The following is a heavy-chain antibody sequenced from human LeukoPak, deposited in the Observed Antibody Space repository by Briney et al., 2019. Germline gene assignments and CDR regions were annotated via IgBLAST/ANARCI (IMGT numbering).Heavy chain of an antibody. D-gene: IGHD7-27*01. V-gene: IGHV5-51*01. CDR3: ASSNWGSGYYYYGMDV. Sequence: GESLKISCKGSGYSFTSYWIGWVRQMPGKDLEWMGIIYPGDSDTRYSPSFQGQVTISADKSISNSYLQWSSLKASDTAIYYCASSNWGSGYYYYGMDVWGQGTTVTVSS. CDR1: GYSFTSYW. CDR2: IYPGDSDT. J-gene: IGHJ6*02.